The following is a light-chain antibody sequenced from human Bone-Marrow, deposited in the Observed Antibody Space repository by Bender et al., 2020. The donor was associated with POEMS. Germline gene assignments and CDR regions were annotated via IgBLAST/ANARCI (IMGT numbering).Light chain of an antibody. J-gene: IGLJ1*01. CDR3: QVWDTSSGHYV. V-gene: IGLV3-21*02. CDR2: DAR. Sequence: SYVLTQPPSVSVAPGQTARISCGENNIGTEPVHWYQQRPGQAPVLVVYDARDRPSGTPERFSGSNSGNTATLTIIRVEAGDEADYYCQVWDTSSGHYVVGTGTKVTVL. CDR1: NIGTEP.